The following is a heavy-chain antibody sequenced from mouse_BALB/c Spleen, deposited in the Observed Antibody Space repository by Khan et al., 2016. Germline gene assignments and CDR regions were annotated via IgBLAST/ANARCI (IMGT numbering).Heavy chain of an antibody. CDR3: TRSAYGNHPYYAMDY. CDR1: GYSFTRYW. Sequence: QVQLQQPGTELVRPGASVKLSCKASGYSFTRYWMNWVKQRPGQGLEWIGMIHPSDSESRLNQKFKDKATLTVDNSSSIAYMQLSSPPSEDSAVXCWTRSAYGNHPYYAMDYWGQGTSVTVSS. V-gene: IGHV1S82*01. CDR2: IHPSDSES. J-gene: IGHJ4*01. D-gene: IGHD2-1*01.